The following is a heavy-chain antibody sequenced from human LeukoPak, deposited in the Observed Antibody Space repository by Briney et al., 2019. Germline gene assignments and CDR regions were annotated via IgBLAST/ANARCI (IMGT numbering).Heavy chain of an antibody. D-gene: IGHD1-1*01. J-gene: IGHJ4*02. CDR1: GGTFSSYA. CDR2: IIPIFGTA. Sequence: ASVKVSCKASGGTFSSYAISWVRQAPGQGLEWMGGIIPIFGTANYAQKFQGRVTITADESTSTAYMELSSLRAEDTAVYYCARDTTEGLGYAFDYWGQGTLVTVSS. CDR3: ARDTTEGLGYAFDY. V-gene: IGHV1-69*13.